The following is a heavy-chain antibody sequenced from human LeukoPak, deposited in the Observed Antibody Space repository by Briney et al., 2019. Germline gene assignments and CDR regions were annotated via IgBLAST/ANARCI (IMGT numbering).Heavy chain of an antibody. Sequence: SETLSLTCTVSGGSISSYYWSWIRQPPGKGLGWIGYIYYSGSTNYNPSLKSRVTISVDTSKNQFSLKLSSVTAADTAVYYCARDVGATLRGNWFDPWGQGTLVTVSS. V-gene: IGHV4-59*01. D-gene: IGHD1-26*01. CDR1: GGSISSYY. CDR3: ARDVGATLRGNWFDP. CDR2: IYYSGST. J-gene: IGHJ5*02.